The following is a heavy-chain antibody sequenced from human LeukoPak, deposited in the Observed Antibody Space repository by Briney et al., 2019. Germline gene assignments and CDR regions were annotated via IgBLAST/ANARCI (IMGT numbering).Heavy chain of an antibody. Sequence: QAGGSLRLSCAASGFTFNSYAMSWVRQAPEKGLEWVSTISGSGGSTYYADSVKGRFTISRDNSQKTLYLQMNSLRAEDTTVYYCAKDRRLYTTSGHFEYWGQGTPITVSS. V-gene: IGHV3-23*01. CDR2: ISGSGGST. CDR1: GFTFNSYA. D-gene: IGHD3-16*01. J-gene: IGHJ4*02. CDR3: AKDRRLYTTSGHFEY.